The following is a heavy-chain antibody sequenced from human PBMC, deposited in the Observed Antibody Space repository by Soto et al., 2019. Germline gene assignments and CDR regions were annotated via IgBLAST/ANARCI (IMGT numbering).Heavy chain of an antibody. Sequence: GGSLRLSCAASGFTFSSYGMHWVRQAPGKGLEWVAVISYDGSNKYYADSVKGRFTISRDNSKNTLYLQMNSLRAEDTAVYYCAKDGAYYGSGSYWGYYYYMDVWGKGTTVTVSS. D-gene: IGHD3-10*01. V-gene: IGHV3-30*18. J-gene: IGHJ6*03. CDR3: AKDGAYYGSGSYWGYYYYMDV. CDR1: GFTFSSYG. CDR2: ISYDGSNK.